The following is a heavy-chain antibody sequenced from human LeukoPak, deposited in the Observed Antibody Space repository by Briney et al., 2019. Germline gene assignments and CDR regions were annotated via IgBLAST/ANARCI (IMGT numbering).Heavy chain of an antibody. Sequence: PGESLRLSCAASGFSFSASSMNWVRQAPGKGLEWVSSISSSGTYMFYVDSLKGRFTISRDNANNSLHLQMNNLRAEDTAVYYCARGGGSLNYWGQGILVTVSS. J-gene: IGHJ4*02. CDR2: ISSSGTYM. V-gene: IGHV3-21*06. CDR1: GFSFSASS. CDR3: ARGGGSLNY. D-gene: IGHD1-1*01.